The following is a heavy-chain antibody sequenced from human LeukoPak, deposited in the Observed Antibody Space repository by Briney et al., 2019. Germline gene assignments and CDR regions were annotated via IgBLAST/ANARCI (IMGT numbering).Heavy chain of an antibody. D-gene: IGHD3-22*01. CDR2: IYYSGST. J-gene: IGHJ3*02. CDR3: AREVRSGSSGYYYRGAFDI. Sequence: ASQTLSLTCTVSGGSISSGGYYWSWIRQHPGKGLEWIGYIYYSGSTYYNPSLKSRVTISVDTSKNQFSLKLSSVTAADTAVYYCAREVRSGSSGYYYRGAFDIWGQGTMVTVSS. CDR1: GGSISSGGYY. V-gene: IGHV4-31*03.